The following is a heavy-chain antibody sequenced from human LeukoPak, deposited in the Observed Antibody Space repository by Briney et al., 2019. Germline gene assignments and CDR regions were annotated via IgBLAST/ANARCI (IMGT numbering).Heavy chain of an antibody. V-gene: IGHV3-21*01. Sequence: GGSLRLSCAASGFTFSSYAMSWVRQAPGKGLEWVSSISSSSSYIYYADSVKGRFTISRDNAKNSLYLQMNSLRAEDTAVYYCARTYYYDSSGYYPAPFDYWGQGTLVTVSS. CDR1: GFTFSSYA. CDR3: ARTYYYDSSGYYPAPFDY. D-gene: IGHD3-22*01. CDR2: ISSSSSYI. J-gene: IGHJ4*02.